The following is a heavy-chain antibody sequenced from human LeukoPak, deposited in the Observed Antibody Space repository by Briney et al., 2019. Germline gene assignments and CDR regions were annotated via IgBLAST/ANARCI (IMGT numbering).Heavy chain of an antibody. Sequence: PGGSLRLSCAASGFTFSSYSMNWVRQAPEKGLEWVSSISSSSSYIYYADSVKGRFTISRDNAKNSLYLQMNSLRAEDTSVYYCARRDSSGYYYRFDYWGQGTLVSVSS. CDR3: ARRDSSGYYYRFDY. D-gene: IGHD3-22*01. CDR2: ISSSSSYI. V-gene: IGHV3-21*01. J-gene: IGHJ4*02. CDR1: GFTFSSYS.